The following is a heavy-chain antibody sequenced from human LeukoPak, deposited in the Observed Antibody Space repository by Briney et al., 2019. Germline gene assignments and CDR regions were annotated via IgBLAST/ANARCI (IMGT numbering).Heavy chain of an antibody. V-gene: IGHV4-59*01. Sequence: SETLSLTCTVSGGSISSYYWSWIRQPPGKGLEWIGYIYYSGSTNYNPSLKSRVTISVDTSKNQFSLKLSSVTAADAAVYYCARVSGSYSLHYFDYWGQGTLVTVSS. CDR3: ARVSGSYSLHYFDY. D-gene: IGHD1-26*01. CDR1: GGSISSYY. CDR2: IYYSGST. J-gene: IGHJ4*02.